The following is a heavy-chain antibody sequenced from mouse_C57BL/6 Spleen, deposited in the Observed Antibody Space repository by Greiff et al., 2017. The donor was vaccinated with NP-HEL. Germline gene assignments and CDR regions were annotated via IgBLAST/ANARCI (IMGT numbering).Heavy chain of an antibody. Sequence: EVKLMESGPELVKPGASVKISCKASGYSFTGYFMNWVKQSHGKSLEWIGRINPYNGDTFYNQKFKGKATLTVDKSSSTAHMELLSLTSEDFAVYYCARAPIYYYGSSYGWYFDVWGTGTTVTVSS. D-gene: IGHD1-1*01. J-gene: IGHJ1*03. CDR3: ARAPIYYYGSSYGWYFDV. V-gene: IGHV1-37*01. CDR2: INPYNGDT. CDR1: GYSFTGYF.